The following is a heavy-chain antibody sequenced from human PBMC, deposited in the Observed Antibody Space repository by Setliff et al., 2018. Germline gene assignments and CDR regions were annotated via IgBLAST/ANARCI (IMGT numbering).Heavy chain of an antibody. CDR2: INHSGST. Sequence: PSETLSLTCAVYGGSFSGYYWSWIRQPPGKGLEWIGEINHSGSTNYNPSLKSRVTISVDTSKNQFSLKLSSVTAADTAVYYCARGIAAALGPFDYWGQGTLVTVSS. CDR1: GGSFSGYY. J-gene: IGHJ4*02. D-gene: IGHD6-13*01. CDR3: ARGIAAALGPFDY. V-gene: IGHV4-34*01.